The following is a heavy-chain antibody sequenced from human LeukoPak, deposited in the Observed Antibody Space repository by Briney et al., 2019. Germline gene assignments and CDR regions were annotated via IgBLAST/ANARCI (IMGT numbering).Heavy chain of an antibody. J-gene: IGHJ4*02. CDR3: ARGDDSSGYQYYFDY. D-gene: IGHD3-22*01. Sequence: GGSLRLSCAASGFTFSSYSMSWVRQAPGKGLEWVSTISGSGGSTYYADSVKGRFTISRDNSKNTLYLQIKSLRAEDTAVYYCARGDDSSGYQYYFDYWGQGTLVTVSS. V-gene: IGHV3-23*01. CDR2: ISGSGGST. CDR1: GFTFSSYS.